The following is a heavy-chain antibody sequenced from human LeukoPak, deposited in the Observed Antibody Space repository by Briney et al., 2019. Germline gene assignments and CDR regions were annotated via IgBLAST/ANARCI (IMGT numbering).Heavy chain of an antibody. CDR2: ISPGGGSA. Sequence: ASVKVSCKASGHTFTIYYMHWVXQAPGQGXEGMGLISPGGGSAXXAQKFQGRVXXTXETSTSTLYMELSSLRYEDTAVYYCAIDLSGRYANWGQGSLVTVSS. CDR3: AIDLSGRYAN. J-gene: IGHJ4*02. D-gene: IGHD1-26*01. V-gene: IGHV1-46*01. CDR1: GHTFTIYY.